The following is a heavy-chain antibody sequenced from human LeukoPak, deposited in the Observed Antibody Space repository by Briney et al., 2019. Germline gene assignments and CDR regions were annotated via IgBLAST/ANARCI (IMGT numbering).Heavy chain of an antibody. Sequence: ASVTVSFTASGYTFTIYGISWVRQAPGQGLEWMGWISTNKGNTNYAQRLQGRVTMTTDTSTSTAYMELRSLRSDDTAIYYCVRDIQWRFDPWGQGTLVTVSS. V-gene: IGHV1-18*01. CDR1: GYTFTIYG. CDR2: ISTNKGNT. J-gene: IGHJ5*02. D-gene: IGHD2-8*01. CDR3: VRDIQWRFDP.